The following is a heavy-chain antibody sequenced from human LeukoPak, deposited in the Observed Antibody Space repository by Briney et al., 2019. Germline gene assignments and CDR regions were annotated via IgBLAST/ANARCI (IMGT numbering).Heavy chain of an antibody. Sequence: SETLSLTCAVYGGSFSGYYWSWIRQPPGKGLEWIGYIYYSGSTNYNPSLKSRVTISVDTSKNQFSLKLSSVTAADTAVYYCVRGTVLYGMDVWGQGTTVTVSS. D-gene: IGHD1/OR15-1a*01. CDR3: VRGTVLYGMDV. V-gene: IGHV4-59*01. CDR2: IYYSGST. J-gene: IGHJ6*02. CDR1: GGSFSGYY.